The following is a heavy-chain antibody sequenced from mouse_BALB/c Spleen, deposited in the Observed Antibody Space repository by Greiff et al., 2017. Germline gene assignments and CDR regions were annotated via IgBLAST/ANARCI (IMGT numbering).Heavy chain of an antibody. V-gene: IGHV2-6-7*01. D-gene: IGHD2-4*01. CDR1: GFSLTGYG. Sequence: VQRVESGPGLVAPSQSLSITCTVSGFSLTGYGVNWVRQPPGKGLEWLGMIWGDGSTDYNSALKSRLSISKDNSKSQVFLKMNSLQTDDTARYYCARDGGLRRGRPFDYWGQGTTLAVSS. CDR2: IWGDGST. J-gene: IGHJ2*01. CDR3: ARDGGLRRGRPFDY.